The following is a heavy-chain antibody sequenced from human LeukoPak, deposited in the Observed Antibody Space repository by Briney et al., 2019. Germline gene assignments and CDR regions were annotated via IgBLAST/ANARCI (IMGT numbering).Heavy chain of an antibody. J-gene: IGHJ6*02. CDR2: IVVASGHT. CDR3: AATSTVTTGGSYYGMDV. Sequence: ASVKVSCKASGFTFATSAVQWVRQARGQRLEWIGWIVVASGHTNYAQRIHERITITRDMSTSTAYMELSSLRSEDTAVYYCAATSTVTTGGSYYGMDVWGQGTTVTVSS. D-gene: IGHD4-17*01. V-gene: IGHV1-58*01. CDR1: GFTFATSA.